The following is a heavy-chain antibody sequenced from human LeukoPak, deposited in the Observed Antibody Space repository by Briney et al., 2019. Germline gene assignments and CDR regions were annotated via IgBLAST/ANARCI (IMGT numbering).Heavy chain of an antibody. D-gene: IGHD6-19*01. CDR1: GFKFSDYG. J-gene: IGHJ4*02. CDR2: ISWNSGSI. V-gene: IGHV3-9*01. CDR3: AKDNRRHYTSGPNPDSLH. Sequence: PGGSLRLSCAASGFKFSDYGMSWVRQAPGKGLEWVSGISWNSGSIDYADSVKGRFTISRDNAKNSLYLQMNSLRVEDTAFYYCAKDNRRHYTSGPNPDSLHWGQGALVTVSS.